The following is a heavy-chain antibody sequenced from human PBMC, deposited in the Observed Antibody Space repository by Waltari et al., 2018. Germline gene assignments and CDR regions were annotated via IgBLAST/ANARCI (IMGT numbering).Heavy chain of an antibody. V-gene: IGHV1-69-2*01. CDR3: ATGITIFGVAHRHAQDP. CDR2: VDPEDGET. Sequence: EVQLVQSGAEVKKPGATVKISCKVSGYTFTDYYMHWVQQAPGKGLEWMGLVDPEDGETIYAEKFQGRVTITADTSTGTAYMELSSLRAEDTAVYYCATGITIFGVAHRHAQDPWGQGTLVTVSS. J-gene: IGHJ5*02. CDR1: GYTFTDYY. D-gene: IGHD3-3*01.